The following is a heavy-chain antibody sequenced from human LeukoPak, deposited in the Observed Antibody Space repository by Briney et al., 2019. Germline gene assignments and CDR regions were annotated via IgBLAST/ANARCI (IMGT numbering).Heavy chain of an antibody. D-gene: IGHD2-2*01. CDR2: ISGSGGST. CDR1: GFTFSSYA. V-gene: IGHV3-23*01. CDR3: AKEVVVVPAVNDAFDI. J-gene: IGHJ3*02. Sequence: GGSLRLSCAASGFTFSSYAMSWVRQAPGKGLEWVSAISGSGGSTYYADSVKGRFSISRDNSKNTLYLQMNSLRAEDTAVYYCAKEVVVVPAVNDAFDIWGQGTMVTVSS.